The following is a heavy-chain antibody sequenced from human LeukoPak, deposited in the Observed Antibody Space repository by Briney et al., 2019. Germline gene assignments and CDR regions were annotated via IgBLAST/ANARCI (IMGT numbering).Heavy chain of an antibody. J-gene: IGHJ3*02. CDR2: IYPGDSDT. CDR3: ARVAEGGITMVRGAIHAFDI. CDR1: GYSFTSYW. D-gene: IGHD3-10*01. Sequence: GESLKISCKGSGYSFTSYWIGWVRQMPGKGLEWMGIIYPGDSDTRYSPSFQGQVTISADKSISTAYLQWSSLKASDTAMYYCARVAEGGITMVRGAIHAFDIWGQGTMVTVSS. V-gene: IGHV5-51*01.